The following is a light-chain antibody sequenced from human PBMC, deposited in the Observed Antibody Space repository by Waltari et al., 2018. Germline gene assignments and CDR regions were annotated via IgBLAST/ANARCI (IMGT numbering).Light chain of an antibody. CDR2: VAS. CDR3: QQVNSYPLT. CDR1: QGISSY. Sequence: DIKLTQSPSFLSASVGDRVTITCRASQGISSYLVWYQQKPGKAPKLLIFVASTLQSGVPSRFSGSGSGTEFTLTISILQPEDFATYYCQQVNSYPLTFGQGTRLEIQ. J-gene: IGKJ5*01. V-gene: IGKV1-9*01.